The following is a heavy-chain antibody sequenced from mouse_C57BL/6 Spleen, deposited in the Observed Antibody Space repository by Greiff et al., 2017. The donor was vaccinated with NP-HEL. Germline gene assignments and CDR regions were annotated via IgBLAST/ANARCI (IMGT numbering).Heavy chain of an antibody. J-gene: IGHJ2*01. CDR3: ARDSRAFDY. D-gene: IGHD3-3*01. V-gene: IGHV5-4*01. CDR2: ISDGGSYT. Sequence: EVQGVESGGGLVKPGGSLKLSCAASGFTFSSYAMSWVRQTPEKRLEWVATISDGGSYTYYPDNVKGRFTISRDNAKNNLYLQMSHLKSEDTAMYYCARDSRAFDYWGQGTTLTVSS. CDR1: GFTFSSYA.